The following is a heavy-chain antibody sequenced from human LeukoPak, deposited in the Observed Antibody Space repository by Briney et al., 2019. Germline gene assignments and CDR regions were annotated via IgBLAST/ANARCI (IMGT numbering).Heavy chain of an antibody. CDR1: GFTFSSYV. D-gene: IGHD6-19*01. J-gene: IGHJ4*02. Sequence: GRSLRLSCAACGFTFSSYVMHWVRQAPGKGLEWVAVISYDGSNKYYADSVKGRFTISRDNSKNTLYLQMNSLRAEDTAVYYCAKDQEWLVVLPGYYFDYWGQGTLVTVSS. CDR3: AKDQEWLVVLPGYYFDY. CDR2: ISYDGSNK. V-gene: IGHV3-30*18.